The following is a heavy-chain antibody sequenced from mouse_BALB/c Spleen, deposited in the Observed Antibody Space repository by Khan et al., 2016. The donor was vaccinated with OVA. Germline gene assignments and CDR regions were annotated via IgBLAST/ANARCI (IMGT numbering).Heavy chain of an antibody. D-gene: IGHD1-1*01. CDR1: GFTFSTYG. J-gene: IGHJ3*01. CDR3: ARLAYYYNSEGFAY. Sequence: EVQLVESGGDLVKPGGSLKLSCAASGFTFSTYGMSWVRQTPDKRLEWVATISSGGSYTYYLDSVKGRFTISRDNAKNTLSLQMSSLKSEDTAMYYCARLAYYYNSEGFAYWGQGTLVTVSA. CDR2: ISSGGSYT. V-gene: IGHV5-6*01.